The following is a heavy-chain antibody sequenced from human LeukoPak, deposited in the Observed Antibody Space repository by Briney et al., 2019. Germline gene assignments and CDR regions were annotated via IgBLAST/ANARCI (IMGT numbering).Heavy chain of an antibody. Sequence: SVKVSCKASGYTFTSYAMNWVRQAPGQGLEWMGGIIPIFGTANYAQKFQGRVTITADESTSTAYMELSSLRSEDTAVYYCARVSFVPYDSSGYYYYGMDVWGQGTTVTVSS. CDR2: IIPIFGTA. V-gene: IGHV1-69*13. CDR3: ARVSFVPYDSSGYYYYGMDV. CDR1: GYTFTSYA. J-gene: IGHJ6*02. D-gene: IGHD3-22*01.